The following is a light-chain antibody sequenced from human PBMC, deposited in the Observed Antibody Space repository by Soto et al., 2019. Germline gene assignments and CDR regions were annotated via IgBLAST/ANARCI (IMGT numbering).Light chain of an antibody. CDR2: GAS. Sequence: EIVMTQSPATLSVSPVERVTLSGRARQSVGSNLAWYQQKPGQAPRLLIYGASTRATGIPARFSGSGSETEFTLTISSLQAEDSAVYFCQQYNNWPTWTFGQGTKVDI. CDR3: QQYNNWPTWT. J-gene: IGKJ1*01. CDR1: QSVGSN. V-gene: IGKV3-15*01.